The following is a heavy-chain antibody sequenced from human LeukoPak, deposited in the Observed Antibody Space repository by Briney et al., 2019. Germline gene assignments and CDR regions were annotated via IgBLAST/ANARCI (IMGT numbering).Heavy chain of an antibody. J-gene: IGHJ4*02. CDR3: ASYRGGVFDY. Sequence: SETLSLTCTVSGGSISSYYWSWIRQPPGKGLEWIGYIYYSGSTNYNPSLKSRVTISVDTSKNQFSMKLSSVTAADTAVYYCASYRGGVFDYWGQGTLVTVSS. CDR1: GGSISSYY. D-gene: IGHD4-23*01. CDR2: IYYSGST. V-gene: IGHV4-59*01.